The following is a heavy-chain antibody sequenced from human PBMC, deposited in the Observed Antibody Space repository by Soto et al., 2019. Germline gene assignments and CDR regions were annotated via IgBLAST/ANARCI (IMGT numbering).Heavy chain of an antibody. J-gene: IGHJ6*02. V-gene: IGHV3-23*01. CDR1: GFTFSVYA. CDR2: VTANGGST. CDR3: ASLGVGDWANYYYYYGMDV. Sequence: GGSLRLSCAATGFTFSVYAMTWVRQAPGKGLEWVSAVTANGGSTYSADSVKGRFTISRDNSKSTLFLQMNSLRAEDTAVYYCASLGVGDWANYYYYYGMDVWGQGTTVTVPS. D-gene: IGHD2-21*02.